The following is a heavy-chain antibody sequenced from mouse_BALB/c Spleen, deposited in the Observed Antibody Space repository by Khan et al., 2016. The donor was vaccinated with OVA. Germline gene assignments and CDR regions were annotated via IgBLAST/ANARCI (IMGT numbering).Heavy chain of an antibody. V-gene: IGHV9-1*02. CDR1: GYTFTNYG. CDR3: ARISSYWYSDV. J-gene: IGHJ1*01. CDR2: INTYTGEP. Sequence: QIQLVQSGPELKKPGETVKISCKASGYTFTNYGINWVKQAPGKGLKWMGWINTYTGEPTYADDFKGRFDFSLETSVSTAYLQINNLKNEDMTTYFCARISSYWYSDVWGAGTTVTVSS. D-gene: IGHD6-2*01.